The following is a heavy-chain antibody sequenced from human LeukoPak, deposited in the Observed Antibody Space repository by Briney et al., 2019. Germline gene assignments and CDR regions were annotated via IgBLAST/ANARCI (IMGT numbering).Heavy chain of an antibody. Sequence: GGSLRLSCAASGFTFSSYAMHWVRQAPGKGLEWVAVISYDGSNKYYADSVKGRFTISRDNSKNTLYLQMNSLRAEDTAVYYCARDFAAAAGNYYFDYWGQGTLVTVSS. CDR1: GFTFSSYA. CDR3: ARDFAAAAGNYYFDY. V-gene: IGHV3-30-3*01. CDR2: ISYDGSNK. D-gene: IGHD6-13*01. J-gene: IGHJ4*02.